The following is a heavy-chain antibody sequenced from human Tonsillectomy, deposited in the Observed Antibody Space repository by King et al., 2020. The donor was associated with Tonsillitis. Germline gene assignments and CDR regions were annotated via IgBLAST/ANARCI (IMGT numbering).Heavy chain of an antibody. D-gene: IGHD5-18*01. CDR1: GFRFSSYA. Sequence: VQLVESGGSLVQPGGSLRLSCAASGFRFSSYAMSWVRQAPGKGLEWVSCITGSAGSTYYADSVKGRFTISKDNSKNTLYLQMNSLRAEDTAVYYCVKGEVYTYGSLDYWGQGTLVTVSS. V-gene: IGHV3-23*04. CDR2: ITGSAGST. CDR3: VKGEVYTYGSLDY. J-gene: IGHJ4*02.